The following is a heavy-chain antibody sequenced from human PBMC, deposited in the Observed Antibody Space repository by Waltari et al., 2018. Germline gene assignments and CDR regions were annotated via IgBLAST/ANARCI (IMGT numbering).Heavy chain of an antibody. Sequence: QVQLQQGGAGLLKPSETLSLTCAVYGGSFSGYYWSWIRQPPGKGLEWIGEINHVGSTNHHPSIKSRVTISVDTSKKQFSLKLSSVTAEDTAVYYCARRKRVGAVLYYFDYWGQGALVTVSS. J-gene: IGHJ4*02. CDR3: ARRKRVGAVLYYFDY. CDR1: GGSFSGYY. V-gene: IGHV4-34*01. CDR2: INHVGST. D-gene: IGHD1-26*01.